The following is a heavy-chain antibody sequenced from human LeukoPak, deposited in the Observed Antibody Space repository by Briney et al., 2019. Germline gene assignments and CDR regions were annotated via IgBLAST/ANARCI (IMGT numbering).Heavy chain of an antibody. CDR1: GFTFSNYG. CDR3: ARSGYDYYYYGMDV. CDR2: ISYEASAQ. J-gene: IGHJ6*02. V-gene: IGHV3-30*03. Sequence: GGSLRLSCAASGFTFSNYGMHWVRQAPGKGLEWVAVISYEASAQYYTDTVEGRFTISRDNSKNTLYLQMNSLRVEDTAVYYCARSGYDYYYYGMDVWGQGTTVTVSS. D-gene: IGHD5-12*01.